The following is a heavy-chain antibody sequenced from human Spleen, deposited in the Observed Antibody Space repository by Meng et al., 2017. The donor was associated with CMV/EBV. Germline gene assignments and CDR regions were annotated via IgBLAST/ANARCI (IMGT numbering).Heavy chain of an antibody. V-gene: IGHV2-5*01. D-gene: IGHD3-10*01. CDR1: GFSLSTSAVG. Sequence: GFSLSTSAVGVGWIRQPTGKALEWLALIYWNDDKRYSPSLKNRLTITKDTSKNQVVLTMTNMDPVDTATYYCAHAPAGELLFHWFDPWGQGTLVTVSS. CDR3: AHAPAGELLFHWFDP. J-gene: IGHJ5*02. CDR2: IYWNDDK.